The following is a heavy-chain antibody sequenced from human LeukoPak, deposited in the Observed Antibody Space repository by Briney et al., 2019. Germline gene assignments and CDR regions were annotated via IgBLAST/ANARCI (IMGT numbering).Heavy chain of an antibody. Sequence: GGSLRPSCAASGFTFSSYSMNWVRQAPGKGLEWVSSISSSSSYIYYADSVKGRFTISRDNAKNSLYLQMNSLRAEDTAVYYCARGPPPEIGYWGQGTLVTVSS. D-gene: IGHD5-24*01. CDR3: ARGPPPEIGY. J-gene: IGHJ4*02. CDR2: ISSSSSYI. V-gene: IGHV3-21*01. CDR1: GFTFSSYS.